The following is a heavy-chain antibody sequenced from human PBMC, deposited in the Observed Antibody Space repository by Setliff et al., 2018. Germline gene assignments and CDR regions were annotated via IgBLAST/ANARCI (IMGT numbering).Heavy chain of an antibody. Sequence: ASVKVSCKASGYTFTSYAMHWVRQAPGQRLEWMGWINAGNGNTKYSQEFQGRVTITRDTSASTAHMELSSLRSEDMAVYYCARGSSRYYYYMDVWGKGTTVTVSS. J-gene: IGHJ6*03. CDR1: GYTFTSYA. CDR2: INAGNGNT. CDR3: ARGSSRYYYYMDV. V-gene: IGHV1-3*03.